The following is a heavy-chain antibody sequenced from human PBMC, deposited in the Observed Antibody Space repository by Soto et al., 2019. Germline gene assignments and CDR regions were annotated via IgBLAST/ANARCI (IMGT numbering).Heavy chain of an antibody. CDR3: ASRDSGEGYYYGMDV. V-gene: IGHV1-18*01. D-gene: IGHD4-17*01. Sequence: QVQLVQSGAEVKKPGASVKVSCKASGYTFTSYGISWVRQAPGQGLEWMGWISAYNGNTNYAQKLQGRVTMTTDTSTSTAHMELRSLRSDDTAVYYCASRDSGEGYYYGMDVWGQGTTVTVSS. CDR1: GYTFTSYG. CDR2: ISAYNGNT. J-gene: IGHJ6*02.